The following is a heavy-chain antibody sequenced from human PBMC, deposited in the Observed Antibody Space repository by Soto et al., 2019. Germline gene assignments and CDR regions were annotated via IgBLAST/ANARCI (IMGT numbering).Heavy chain of an antibody. V-gene: IGHV4-38-2*02. CDR2: IYHSGST. D-gene: IGHD3-22*01. J-gene: IGHJ4*02. Sequence: WETLSLTCSVSGYSISSGYYWGWIRQPPGKGLEWIGSIYHSGSTYYNPSLKSRVTISVDTSKNQFSLKLSSVTAADTAVYYCAREYYYDSSGYYFGYWGQGTLVTVSS. CDR1: GYSISSGYY. CDR3: AREYYYDSSGYYFGY.